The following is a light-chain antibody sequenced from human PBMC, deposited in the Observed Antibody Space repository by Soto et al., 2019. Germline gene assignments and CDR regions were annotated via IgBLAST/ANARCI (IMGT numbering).Light chain of an antibody. Sequence: DIRMTQSPSTLSAAVGDRVTITCRASQSISSWLAWYQQKPGKAPKLLIYDASSLESGVPSRFSGSGSGTEFTLTISSLQPDDFATYYCQQYNSYSPSLNFGGGTKVEIK. J-gene: IGKJ4*01. V-gene: IGKV1-5*01. CDR3: QQYNSYSPSLN. CDR1: QSISSW. CDR2: DAS.